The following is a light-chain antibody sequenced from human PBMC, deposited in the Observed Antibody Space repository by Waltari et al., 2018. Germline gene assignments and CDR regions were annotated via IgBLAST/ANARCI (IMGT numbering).Light chain of an antibody. CDR3: SSYTGSSTLWV. CDR1: SSDICTYNF. CDR2: DVS. J-gene: IGLJ3*02. V-gene: IGLV2-14*03. Sequence: QSALTQPASVSGSPGQSITISCTGTSSDICTYNFVSWYQQHPGKAPKLMIYDVSYRPSGVSNRFSGSKSGNTASLTISGLQAEDEADYYCSSYTGSSTLWVFGGGTKLSVL.